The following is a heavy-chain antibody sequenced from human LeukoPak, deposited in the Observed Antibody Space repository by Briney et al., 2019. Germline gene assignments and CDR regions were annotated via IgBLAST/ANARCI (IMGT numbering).Heavy chain of an antibody. V-gene: IGHV3-21*01. CDR2: ISSSSSYI. D-gene: IGHD4/OR15-4a*01. CDR1: GFTFSSYS. CDR3: ARERGDSMALYYYYMDV. J-gene: IGHJ6*03. Sequence: GGSLRLSCAASGFTFSSYSMNWVRQAPGKELEWVSSISSSSSYIYYADSVKGRFTISRDNAKNSLYLQMNSLRAEDTAVYYCARERGDSMALYYYYMDVWGKGTTVTVSS.